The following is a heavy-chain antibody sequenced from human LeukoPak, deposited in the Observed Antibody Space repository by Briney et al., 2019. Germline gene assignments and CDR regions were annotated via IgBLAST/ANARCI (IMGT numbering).Heavy chain of an antibody. CDR3: STGLHDILTGQTGSFDH. Sequence: GGSLRLSCAASGFTFSNAWMSWVRQAPGKGLEWVGRIKSKTDGGTTDYAAPVQGRFTISRDDSKNTLYLQMNSLKTQDTAVYYLSTGLHDILTGQTGSFDHWGQGTLVTVSS. D-gene: IGHD3-9*01. J-gene: IGHJ4*02. V-gene: IGHV3-15*01. CDR1: GFTFSNAW. CDR2: IKSKTDGGTT.